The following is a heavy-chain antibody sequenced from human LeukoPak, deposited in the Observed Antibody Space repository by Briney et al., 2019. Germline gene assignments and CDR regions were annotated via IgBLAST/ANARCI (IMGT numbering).Heavy chain of an antibody. CDR2: INQDGSEE. V-gene: IGHV3-7*01. CDR3: ARDGGVSGYDLLDY. Sequence: PGGSLRLSCAASGFTFSHYWMTWVRQAPGKGLEWVAQINQDGSEEYYMDSVKARFTISRDNAKNSVFLQMNSLRAEDTAVYYCARDGGVSGYDLLDYWGQGTLVTVSS. J-gene: IGHJ4*02. D-gene: IGHD5-12*01. CDR1: GFTFSHYW.